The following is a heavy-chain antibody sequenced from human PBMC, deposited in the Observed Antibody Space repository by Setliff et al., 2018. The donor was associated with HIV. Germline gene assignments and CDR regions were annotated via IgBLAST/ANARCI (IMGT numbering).Heavy chain of an antibody. CDR2: IYYSGST. D-gene: IGHD3-10*01. V-gene: IGHV4-59*01. CDR3: GRVGFGELFGAFDI. J-gene: IGHJ3*02. Sequence: SETLSLTCTVSGGSMSSYYWSWIRQPPGKGLEWVGYIYYSGSTNYNPSLKSRVSISVDTSKNQFSLKLSPVTAADTAMYYCGRVGFGELFGAFDIWGQGILVTVSS. CDR1: GGSMSSYY.